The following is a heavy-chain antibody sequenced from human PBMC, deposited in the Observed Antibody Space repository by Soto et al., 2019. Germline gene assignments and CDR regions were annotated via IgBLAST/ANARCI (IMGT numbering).Heavy chain of an antibody. J-gene: IGHJ4*02. CDR3: ARHRTVLWFGESKLTYFDY. V-gene: IGHV4-39*01. CDR1: GGSISSSSYY. CDR2: IYYSGST. Sequence: QLQLQESGPGLVKPSETLSLTCTVSGGSISSSSYYWGWIRQPPGKGLEWIGSIYYSGSTYYNPSLKSRVTISVDTTRNQFSRKLSSVTAADTAVYYCARHRTVLWFGESKLTYFDYWGQGTLVTVSS. D-gene: IGHD3-10*01.